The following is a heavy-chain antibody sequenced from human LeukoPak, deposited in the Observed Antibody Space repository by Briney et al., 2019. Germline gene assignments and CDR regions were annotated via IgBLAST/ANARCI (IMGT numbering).Heavy chain of an antibody. CDR1: GFTFRSYW. CDR3: YCAVEDY. Sequence: PGGSLRLSGATSGFTFRSYWMSWVRQAPGKGLEWVANMKQDESEKNYVDSVKGRFTISRDNAKNSLFLQMNSLRAEDTAVYYCYCAVEDYWGQGTLVTVSS. CDR2: MKQDESEK. V-gene: IGHV3-7*01. D-gene: IGHD2-15*01. J-gene: IGHJ4*02.